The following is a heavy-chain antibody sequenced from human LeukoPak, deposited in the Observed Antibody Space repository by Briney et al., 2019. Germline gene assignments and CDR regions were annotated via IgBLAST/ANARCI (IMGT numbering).Heavy chain of an antibody. Sequence: ASVKVSCQASGYTFTGYYIHWVRQAPGQGLEWMGWINPNSGGTNYAQKFQGRVTMTRDTSISTAYMELSRLRSEDTTVYYCASGNRAYGSGSYGDYWGQGTLVTVFS. D-gene: IGHD3-10*01. CDR1: GYTFTGYY. V-gene: IGHV1-2*02. CDR2: INPNSGGT. J-gene: IGHJ4*02. CDR3: ASGNRAYGSGSYGDY.